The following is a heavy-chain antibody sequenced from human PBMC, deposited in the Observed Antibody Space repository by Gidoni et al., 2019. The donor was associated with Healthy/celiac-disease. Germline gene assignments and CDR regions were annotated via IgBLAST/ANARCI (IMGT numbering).Heavy chain of an antibody. CDR1: GYSISSGYY. V-gene: IGHV4-38-2*02. D-gene: IGHD3-22*01. CDR3: ARDPTYYYDSSGYYYFDY. J-gene: IGHJ4*02. CDR2: IYHSGST. Sequence: QVQLQESGPGLVKPSETLSLTCAVSGYSISSGYYWGWIRQPPGKGLEWIGSIYHSGSTYYNPSLKSRVTISVDTSKNQFSLKLSSVTAADTAVYYCARDPTYYYDSSGYYYFDYWGQGTLVTVSS.